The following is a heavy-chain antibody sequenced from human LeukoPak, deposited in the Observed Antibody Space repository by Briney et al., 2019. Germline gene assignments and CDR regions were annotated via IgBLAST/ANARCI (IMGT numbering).Heavy chain of an antibody. V-gene: IGHV3-15*01. CDR1: GFTFSNAW. CDR3: ARREYSSGWYWFDP. J-gene: IGHJ5*02. D-gene: IGHD6-19*01. Sequence: GGSLRLSCAASGFTFSNAWMSWVRQAPGKGLEWVGRIKSKTDGGTTDYAAPVKGRFTISRDDSKNTLYLQMNSLKTEDTAVYYCARREYSSGWYWFDPWGQGTLVTVSS. CDR2: IKSKTDGGTT.